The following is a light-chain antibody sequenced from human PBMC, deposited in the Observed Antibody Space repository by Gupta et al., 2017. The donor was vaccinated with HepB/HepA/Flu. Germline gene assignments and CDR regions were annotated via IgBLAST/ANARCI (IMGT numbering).Light chain of an antibody. J-gene: IGKJ2*04. V-gene: IGKV1-39*01. CDR3: QQSDSTPCS. CDR2: AAS. CDR1: QSVSTY. Sequence: DIQITQSPSSLSASVGDRVTIACRASQSVSTYLNWYQQKPGKAPKLLIYAASTLQRGVPSRFSGSGSGTDFTLTISSLQPEDFATDYCQQSDSTPCSFGQGTKLEIK.